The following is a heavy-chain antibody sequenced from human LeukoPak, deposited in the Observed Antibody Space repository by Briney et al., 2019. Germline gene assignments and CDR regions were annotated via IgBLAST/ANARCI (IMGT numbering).Heavy chain of an antibody. CDR2: INSDGSST. CDR1: GFTFSSYS. J-gene: IGHJ4*02. CDR3: ARAGGYGFDY. V-gene: IGHV3-74*01. D-gene: IGHD5-12*01. Sequence: GGSLRLSCAASGFTFSSYSMNWVRQAPGKGLVWVSRINSDGSSTSYADSVKGRFTIPRDNAKNTLYLQMNSLRAEDTAVYYCARAGGYGFDYWGQGTLVTVSS.